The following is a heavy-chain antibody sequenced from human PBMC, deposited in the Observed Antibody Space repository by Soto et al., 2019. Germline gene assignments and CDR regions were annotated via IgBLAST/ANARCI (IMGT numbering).Heavy chain of an antibody. CDR3: ARERIAVAGSGNNWFDP. CDR1: GFTFSSYG. J-gene: IGHJ5*02. D-gene: IGHD6-19*01. Sequence: GGSLRLSCAASGFTFSSYGMHWVRQAPGKGLEWVAVIWYDGSNKYYADSVKGRLTISRDNSKNTLYLQMNSLRAEDTAVYYCARERIAVAGSGNNWFDPWGQGTLVTVSS. CDR2: IWYDGSNK. V-gene: IGHV3-33*01.